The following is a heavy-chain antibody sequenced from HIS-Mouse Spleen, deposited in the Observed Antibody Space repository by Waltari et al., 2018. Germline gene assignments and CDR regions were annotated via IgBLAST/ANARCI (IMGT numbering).Heavy chain of an antibody. V-gene: IGHV4-39*01. CDR2: IYYSGST. CDR3: ARRGSIAAAGRDWYFDL. J-gene: IGHJ2*01. Sequence: QLQESGPGLVKPSETLSLTCTVSGGSISSSSYYWGWIRQPPGKGLEWIGSIYYSGSTYYNPSLKSRVTISVDTSKNQFSLKLSSVTAADTAVYYCARRGSIAAAGRDWYFDLWGRGTLVTVSS. CDR1: GGSISSSSYY. D-gene: IGHD6-13*01.